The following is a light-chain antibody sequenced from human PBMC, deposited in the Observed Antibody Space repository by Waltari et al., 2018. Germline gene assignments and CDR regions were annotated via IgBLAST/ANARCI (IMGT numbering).Light chain of an antibody. CDR1: SGSLSSTSY. V-gene: IGLV8-61*01. J-gene: IGLJ3*02. CDR3: LLYMGSGIWV. CDR2: KAD. Sequence: QTVVTQEPSLSVSPGGTVTLTCALSSGSLSSTSYASWYQQTPGQAPRPPVYKADSRPSGVPDRFAGSIRGNKAALTITGAQADDESDYYCLLYMGSGIWVFGGGTKLTVL.